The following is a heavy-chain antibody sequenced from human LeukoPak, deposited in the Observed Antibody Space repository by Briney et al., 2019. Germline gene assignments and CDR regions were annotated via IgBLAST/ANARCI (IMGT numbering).Heavy chain of an antibody. CDR1: GGTFSSYA. Sequence: SVKVSCKASGGTFSSYAISWVRQAPGQGLEWMGGIIPIFGTANYAQKFQGRVTITADESTSTAYMELSSLRSEDTAVYYCASHSGSYTISPFDYWGQGTLVTVSS. CDR2: IIPIFGTA. D-gene: IGHD1-26*01. CDR3: ASHSGSYTISPFDY. J-gene: IGHJ4*02. V-gene: IGHV1-69*13.